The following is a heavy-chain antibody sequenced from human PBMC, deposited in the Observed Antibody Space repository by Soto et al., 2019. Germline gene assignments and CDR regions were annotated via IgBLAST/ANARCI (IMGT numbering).Heavy chain of an antibody. CDR3: ARSVHSELLGWFDP. CDR1: GFSLSNARMG. CDR2: IFSNDEK. J-gene: IGHJ5*02. D-gene: IGHD1-26*01. V-gene: IGHV2-26*01. Sequence: QVTLKESGPVLVKPTETLTLTCTVSGFSLSNARMGVSWIRQPPGKALEWLAHIFSNDEKSYSTSLKSRLTIXKXTXXSQVCLTMTNMDPVDTGTYHCARSVHSELLGWFDPWGQGTLVTVSS.